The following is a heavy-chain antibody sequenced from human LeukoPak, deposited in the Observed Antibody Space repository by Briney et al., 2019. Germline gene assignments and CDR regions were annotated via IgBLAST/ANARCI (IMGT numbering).Heavy chain of an antibody. CDR2: ISPYNGNT. D-gene: IGHD3-22*01. Sequence: ASVKVSCKGSGYTFISYGVSWVRQAPGQGLEWMGWISPYNGNTNYAQKFQGRVTVTTDTSTSTAYMELRSLRSDDTAVYYCARGVDTSGYYYFDYWGQGTLVTVSS. J-gene: IGHJ4*02. V-gene: IGHV1-18*01. CDR1: GYTFISYG. CDR3: ARGVDTSGYYYFDY.